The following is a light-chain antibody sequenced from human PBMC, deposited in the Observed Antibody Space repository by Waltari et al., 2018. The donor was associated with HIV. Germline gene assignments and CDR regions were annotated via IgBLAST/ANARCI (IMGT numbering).Light chain of an antibody. Sequence: QSALTQPPSASGSPGQSVTISCTGKTSDVGSYNDVSWYQHHPGKAPKLLIYEVFKRPSGVPDRFSGSKSGNTASLTVSGLQAEDEADYYCTSYAGRNTFVFGGGTKLTVL. CDR3: TSYAGRNTFV. CDR1: TSDVGSYND. V-gene: IGLV2-8*01. CDR2: EVF. J-gene: IGLJ2*01.